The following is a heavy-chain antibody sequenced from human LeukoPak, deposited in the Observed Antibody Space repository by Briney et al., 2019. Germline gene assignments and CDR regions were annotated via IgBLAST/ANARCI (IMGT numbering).Heavy chain of an antibody. J-gene: IGHJ3*01. CDR3: ARRRGYAGYESFDL. CDR2: IYPADSDT. Sequence: GESLKISCKASGYNFPTHWIAWVRQMPGIGLEWMGIIYPADSDTRYSPSFQGQVTMSADRSINIAYLQWSSLKASDTARYYCARRRGYAGYESFDLWGPGQWSASLQ. V-gene: IGHV5-51*01. D-gene: IGHD2-15*01. CDR1: GYNFPTHW.